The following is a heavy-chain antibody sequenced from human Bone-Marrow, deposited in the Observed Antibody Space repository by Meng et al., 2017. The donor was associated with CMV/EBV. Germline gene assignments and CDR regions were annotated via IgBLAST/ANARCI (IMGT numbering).Heavy chain of an antibody. Sequence: GESLKISCAASGFTVSSNYMSWVRQAPGKGLEWVSAISGSGGSTYYADSVKGRFTISRDNSKDTLYLQMNSLRAKDTAVYYCATTVTPVIYYYYYGMDVWGQGTTVTVSS. J-gene: IGHJ6*02. V-gene: IGHV3-23*01. CDR2: ISGSGGST. CDR1: GFTVSSNY. CDR3: ATTVTPVIYYYYYGMDV. D-gene: IGHD4-11*01.